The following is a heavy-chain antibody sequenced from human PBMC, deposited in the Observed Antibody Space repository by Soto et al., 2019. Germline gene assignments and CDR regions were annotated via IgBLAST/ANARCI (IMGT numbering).Heavy chain of an antibody. D-gene: IGHD4-17*01. CDR2: IWYDGSNK. CDR1: GFTFSSYG. V-gene: IGHV3-33*01. J-gene: IGHJ4*02. Sequence: QVQLVESGGGVVQPGRSLRLSCAASGFTFSSYGMHWVRQAPGKGLEWVAVIWYDGSNKYYADSVKGRFTISRDNSKNPLYLQMKSLGAEDPAAYHCASKLGEDYGGTDYFDYWGQGTLVTVSS. CDR3: ASKLGEDYGGTDYFDY.